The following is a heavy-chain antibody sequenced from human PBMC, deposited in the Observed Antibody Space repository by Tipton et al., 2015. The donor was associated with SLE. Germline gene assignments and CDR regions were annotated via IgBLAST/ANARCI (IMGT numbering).Heavy chain of an antibody. CDR1: GGSLTGDY. J-gene: IGHJ5*01. CDR3: ARGAYDWGSYFVDS. CDR2: VFYSGRT. V-gene: IGHV4-59*12. D-gene: IGHD7-27*01. Sequence: GLVKPSETLSLTCTVSGGSLTGDYWSWIRQPPGKGLEWIGYVFYSGRTRYNPSLESRVTMSVDTSNNQFSLKLSSVTAADTAVYYCARGAYDWGSYFVDSWGQGTLVSVSS.